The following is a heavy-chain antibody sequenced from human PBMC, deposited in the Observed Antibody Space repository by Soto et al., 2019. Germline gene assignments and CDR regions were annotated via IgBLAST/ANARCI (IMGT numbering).Heavy chain of an antibody. V-gene: IGHV4-30-2*05. Sequence: SETLSLTCAVSGGSISSGGYSWSWIRQPPGKGLEWIGYIYYSGSTYYNPSLKSRVTISVDTSKNHFSLQLNSVTPEDTAVYFCARAWGSGWYLDHWGQGTPVTVSS. J-gene: IGHJ5*02. CDR1: GGSISSGGYS. CDR2: IYYSGST. CDR3: ARAWGSGWYLDH. D-gene: IGHD6-19*01.